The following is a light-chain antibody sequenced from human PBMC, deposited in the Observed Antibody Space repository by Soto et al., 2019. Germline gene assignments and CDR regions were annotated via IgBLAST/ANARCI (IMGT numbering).Light chain of an antibody. CDR2: DTS. Sequence: EIVLTQSPATLSLSPGERATLSCRASQSVSNSLAWYQQKPGQAPRLLIYDTSNRATGIPARFSGSGSGTDFTLTISSLEPEDFAIYYCQQRSNWPRTFGQGTRVELK. CDR1: QSVSNS. J-gene: IGKJ1*01. V-gene: IGKV3-11*01. CDR3: QQRSNWPRT.